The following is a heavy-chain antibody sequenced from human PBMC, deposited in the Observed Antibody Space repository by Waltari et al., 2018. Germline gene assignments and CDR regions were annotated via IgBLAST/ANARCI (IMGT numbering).Heavy chain of an antibody. Sequence: EVQLVESGGGLIQPGRSLRLSCTTSGFTFGDYCINWFRQAPGKGLEWVGFIRAKPSGGTTENAASVKGRFTISRDDSKNSLYLQMNSLKTEDTAVYYCARDLDGDSNLDYWGQGTLVAVSS. CDR3: ARDLDGDSNLDY. CDR1: GFTFGDYC. CDR2: IRAKPSGGTT. V-gene: IGHV3-49*03. J-gene: IGHJ4*02. D-gene: IGHD2-21*02.